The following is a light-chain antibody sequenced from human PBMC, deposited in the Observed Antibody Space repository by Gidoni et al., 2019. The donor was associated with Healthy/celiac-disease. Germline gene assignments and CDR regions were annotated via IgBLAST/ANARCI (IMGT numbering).Light chain of an antibody. V-gene: IGKV3-20*01. J-gene: IGKJ4*01. Sequence: EIVLPQSPGTLALSPGERATLSCRASQSVSSSYLAWYQQKPGQAPRLRIYGASSRATGIPDRFSGSGSGTDFTLTISRLEPEDFAVYYCQQYGSSPGTFGGGTKVEIK. CDR1: QSVSSSY. CDR3: QQYGSSPGT. CDR2: GAS.